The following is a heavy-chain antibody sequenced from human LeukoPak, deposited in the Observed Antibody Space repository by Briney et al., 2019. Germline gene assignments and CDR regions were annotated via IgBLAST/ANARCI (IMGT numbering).Heavy chain of an antibody. Sequence: GGSLRLSCAASGFTFSSYAMHWVRQAPGKGLEWVAVISYDGSNKYYADSVKGRFTISRDNSKNTLYLQMNSLRAEETAVYYCARRSIAARRTGEYWGQGTLVTVSS. CDR2: ISYDGSNK. D-gene: IGHD6-6*01. J-gene: IGHJ4*02. V-gene: IGHV3-30*04. CDR1: GFTFSSYA. CDR3: ARRSIAARRTGEY.